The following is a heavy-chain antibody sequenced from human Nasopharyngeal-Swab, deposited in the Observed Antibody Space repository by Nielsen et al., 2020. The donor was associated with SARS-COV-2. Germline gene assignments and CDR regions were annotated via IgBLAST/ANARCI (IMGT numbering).Heavy chain of an antibody. CDR2: IYYSGST. CDR3: ARGGGSSSWVDY. V-gene: IGHV4-59*01. J-gene: IGHJ4*02. D-gene: IGHD6-13*01. Sequence: WIRQPPGKGLEWIGYIYYSGSTNYNPSLKSRVTISVDTSKNQFSLKLSSVTAADTAAYYCARGGGSSSWVDYWGQGTRVTVSS.